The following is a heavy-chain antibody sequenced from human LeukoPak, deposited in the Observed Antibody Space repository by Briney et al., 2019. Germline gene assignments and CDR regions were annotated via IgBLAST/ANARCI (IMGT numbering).Heavy chain of an antibody. J-gene: IGHJ4*02. CDR3: AKDAARQWLVRGVFDY. CDR2: ISGSGGST. CDR1: GFTFSSYA. D-gene: IGHD6-19*01. V-gene: IGHV3-23*01. Sequence: GGSLRLSCAASGFTFSSYAMSWVRQALGKGLEWVSAISGSGGSTYYADSVKGRFTISRDNSKNTLYLQMNSLRAEDTAVYYCAKDAARQWLVRGVFDYWGQGTLVTVSS.